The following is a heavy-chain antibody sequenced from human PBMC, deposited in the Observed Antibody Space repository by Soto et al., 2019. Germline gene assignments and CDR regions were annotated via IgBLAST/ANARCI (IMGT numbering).Heavy chain of an antibody. D-gene: IGHD6-13*01. V-gene: IGHV4-30-4*01. Sequence: SETLSLTCTVSGGSTRTSDYFWSWVRQHPGKGLEWIGYIYYTGSTFYNPSLRSRVTISGDTSKNEFSLKLSSVTAADTAVYSCARARGISWYFDYWGQGTLVTVS. CDR1: GGSTRTSDYF. CDR3: ARARGISWYFDY. J-gene: IGHJ4*02. CDR2: IYYTGST.